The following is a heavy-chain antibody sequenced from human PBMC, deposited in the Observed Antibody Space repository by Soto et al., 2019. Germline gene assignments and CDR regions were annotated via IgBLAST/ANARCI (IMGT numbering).Heavy chain of an antibody. CDR2: IIPIFGTA. Sequence: QVQLVQSGAEVKKPGSSVKVSCKPSGGTFSSYAISWVRQAPGQGLEWMGGIIPIFGTANYAQKFKGRVRITADKSTSTAYMELSRLRSEDTAVYSCPRGRALGYCTNGVCRAYYYFDYWGQGTLVTVSS. V-gene: IGHV1-69*06. J-gene: IGHJ4*02. CDR3: PRGRALGYCTNGVCRAYYYFDY. CDR1: GGTFSSYA. D-gene: IGHD2-8*01.